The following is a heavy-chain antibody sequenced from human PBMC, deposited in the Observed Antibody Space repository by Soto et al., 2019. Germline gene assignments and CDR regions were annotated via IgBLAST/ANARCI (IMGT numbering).Heavy chain of an antibody. Sequence: ASVKVSCKASGCTFTSYGISWVRQAPGQGLEWMGWISAYNGNTNYAQKLQGRVTMTTDTSTSTAYMELRSLRSDDTAVYYCARGQKTYYDILTGYPRPLDYWGQGTLVTVSS. V-gene: IGHV1-18*01. CDR1: GCTFTSYG. CDR2: ISAYNGNT. CDR3: ARGQKTYYDILTGYPRPLDY. D-gene: IGHD3-9*01. J-gene: IGHJ4*02.